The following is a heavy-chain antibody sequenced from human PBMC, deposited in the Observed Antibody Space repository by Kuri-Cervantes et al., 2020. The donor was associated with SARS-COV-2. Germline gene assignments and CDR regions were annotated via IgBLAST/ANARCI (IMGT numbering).Heavy chain of an antibody. CDR2: IYHSGST. CDR3: ARGGTYYYDRSGFDWFDP. V-gene: IGHV4-59*01. D-gene: IGHD3-22*01. Sequence: GSLRLSCTVSDGSISNYHWSWIRQPPGKGLEWIGYIYHSGSTNYNPSLNSRVTISIDTSKNQFALRLSTVTAADTAVYYCARGGTYYYDRSGFDWFDPWGQGTLVTVSS. CDR1: DGSISNYH. J-gene: IGHJ5*02.